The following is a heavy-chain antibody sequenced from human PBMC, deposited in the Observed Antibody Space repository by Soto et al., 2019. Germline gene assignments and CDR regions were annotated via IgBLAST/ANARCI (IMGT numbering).Heavy chain of an antibody. Sequence: QVQLVESGGGVVQPGRSLRLSCAASGFTFSSYGMHWVRQAPGKGLEWVAVISYDGSNKYYADSVKGRFTISRDNSKNTLYLQMNSPRAEDTAVYYCAKVGLWFGESKNAFDIWGQGTMVTVSS. CDR2: ISYDGSNK. V-gene: IGHV3-30*18. CDR3: AKVGLWFGESKNAFDI. J-gene: IGHJ3*02. CDR1: GFTFSSYG. D-gene: IGHD3-10*01.